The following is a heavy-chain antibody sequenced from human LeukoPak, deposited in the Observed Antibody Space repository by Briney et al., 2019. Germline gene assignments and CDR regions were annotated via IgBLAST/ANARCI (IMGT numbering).Heavy chain of an antibody. CDR3: ARVPLGSNYFQDY. CDR1: GFTFSTYW. V-gene: IGHV3-7*04. Sequence: GGSLRLSCGASGFTFSTYWMSWIRQAPGKGLEWVANIKGDGSEIYSVDSVKGRFTISRDNAKSSLYLQLNSLRVEDTAVYYCARVPLGSNYFQDYWGQGTLATVPS. J-gene: IGHJ4*01. CDR2: IKGDGSEI. D-gene: IGHD5-24*01.